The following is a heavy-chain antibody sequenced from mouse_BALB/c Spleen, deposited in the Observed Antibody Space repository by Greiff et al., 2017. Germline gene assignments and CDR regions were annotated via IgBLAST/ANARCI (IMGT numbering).Heavy chain of an antibody. Sequence: VQLQQSGAELVKPGASVKLSCTASGFNIKDTYMHWVKQRPEQGLEWIGRIDPANGNTKYDPKFQGKATITADTSSNTAYLQLSSLTSEVTAVYYCAPYYGSPYWYFDVWGAGTTVTVSS. CDR1: GFNIKDTY. CDR2: IDPANGNT. V-gene: IGHV14-3*02. J-gene: IGHJ1*01. CDR3: APYYGSPYWYFDV. D-gene: IGHD1-1*01.